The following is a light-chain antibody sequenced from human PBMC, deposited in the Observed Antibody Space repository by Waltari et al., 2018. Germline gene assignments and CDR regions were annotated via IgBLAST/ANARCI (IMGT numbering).Light chain of an antibody. V-gene: IGKV3-15*01. Sequence: EIVMTQSPATLSVSPGERATLSCRASQSVSSNLAWYQQKPGQAPRLLIYGASTRATGIPARFSGSGSGTEFTLTISSLQSEDFAVYYCHQYSSWPPMFTFGQGTKLEIK. CDR1: QSVSSN. J-gene: IGKJ2*01. CDR3: HQYSSWPPMFT. CDR2: GAS.